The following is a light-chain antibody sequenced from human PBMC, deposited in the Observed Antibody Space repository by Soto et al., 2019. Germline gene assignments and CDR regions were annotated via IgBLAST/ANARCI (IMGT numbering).Light chain of an antibody. CDR2: KAS. J-gene: IGKJ1*01. CDR1: QSISSW. Sequence: DIQMTQSPSTLSASVGDRVTITCRASQSISSWLAWYQQKPGKAPKLLIYKASSLKSGVPPRFSGSGSGTEFTLTISRLQHDDFGTYYCQQYDSYVWTFGQGTKVEIK. V-gene: IGKV1-5*03. CDR3: QQYDSYVWT.